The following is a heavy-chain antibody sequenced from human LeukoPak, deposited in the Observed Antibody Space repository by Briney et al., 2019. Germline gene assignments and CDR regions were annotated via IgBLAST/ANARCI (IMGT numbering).Heavy chain of an antibody. CDR1: GGSISSSSYY. D-gene: IGHD2-15*01. Sequence: SETLSLTCTVSGGSISSSSYYWGWIRQPPGKGLEWIGSIYYSGSTYYNPSLKSRVTISVDTSKNQFSLKLSSVTAADTAVYYCARGLPTDNWGQGTLVTVSS. CDR3: ARGLPTDN. CDR2: IYYSGST. J-gene: IGHJ4*02. V-gene: IGHV4-39*01.